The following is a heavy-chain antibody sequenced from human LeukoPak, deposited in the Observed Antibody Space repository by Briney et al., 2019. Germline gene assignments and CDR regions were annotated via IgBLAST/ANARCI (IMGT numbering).Heavy chain of an antibody. J-gene: IGHJ4*02. CDR3: ARVSYDSSGYFPAYFDY. CDR1: GGSISNYY. D-gene: IGHD3-22*01. V-gene: IGHV4-59*01. Sequence: SETLSLTCTVSGGSISNYYWSWIRQPPGKGLEWIGHLYYSGSTNYNPSLKSRVTISVDTSNNQFSLKLSSVTAADTAVYYCARVSYDSSGYFPAYFDYWGQGTLVTVSS. CDR2: LYYSGST.